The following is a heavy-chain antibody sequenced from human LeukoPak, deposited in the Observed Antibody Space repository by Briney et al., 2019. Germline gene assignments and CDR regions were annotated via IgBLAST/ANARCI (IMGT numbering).Heavy chain of an antibody. J-gene: IGHJ5*02. V-gene: IGHV3-53*01. CDR3: AKDQQSISYSP. Sequence: GGSLRLSCTVSGFTVSSNSMSWVRQAPGKGLEWVSFIYSDNTHYSDSVKGRFTISRDNSKNTLYLQMNSLRVEDTAIYNCAKDQQSISYSPWGQGTLVTVSS. CDR1: GFTVSSNS. CDR2: IYSDNT. D-gene: IGHD4-11*01.